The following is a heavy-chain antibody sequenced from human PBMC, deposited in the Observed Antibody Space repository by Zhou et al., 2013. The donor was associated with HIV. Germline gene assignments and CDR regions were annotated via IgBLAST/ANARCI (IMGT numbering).Heavy chain of an antibody. J-gene: IGHJ4*02. CDR3: AREGAGSMRLY. D-gene: IGHD1-26*01. V-gene: IGHV1-69*04. Sequence: QVHLVQSGAEVKEPGSSLKVSCRASGGTFSSYAFSWVRQAPGQGLEWMGRVIPFSDITNYAQKFQGRVTITADKSTNTVYMELTGLTSEDAAVYYCAREGAGSMRLYWGPGTLVTVSS. CDR1: GGTFSSYA. CDR2: VIPFSDIT.